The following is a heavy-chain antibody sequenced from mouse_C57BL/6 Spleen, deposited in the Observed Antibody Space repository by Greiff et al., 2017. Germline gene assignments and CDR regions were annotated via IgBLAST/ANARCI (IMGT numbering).Heavy chain of an antibody. CDR3: AAYYSNYLFAY. D-gene: IGHD2-5*01. CDR1: GYSFTGYY. V-gene: IGHV1-42*01. CDR2: INPSTGGT. Sequence: EVQLQQSGPELVKPGASVKISCKASGYSFTGYYMNWVKQSPEKSLEWIGEINPSTGGTTSNQKFKAKATLTVDKSSSTAYRQLKSLTSEDSAVYYCAAYYSNYLFAYWGQGTLVTGSA. J-gene: IGHJ3*01.